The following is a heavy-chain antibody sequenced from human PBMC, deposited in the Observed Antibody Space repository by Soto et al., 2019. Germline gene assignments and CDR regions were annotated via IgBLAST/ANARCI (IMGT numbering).Heavy chain of an antibody. V-gene: IGHV5-51*01. CDR3: ASAGAILRDGMDV. D-gene: IGHD3-3*01. Sequence: GESLKISCKGSGYSFTSYWIGWVRQMPGKGLEWMGTIYPGDSDTRYSPSFQGQVTISADKSISTAYLQWSSLKASDTAMYYCASAGAILRDGMDVWGQGTTVTVSS. J-gene: IGHJ6*02. CDR1: GYSFTSYW. CDR2: IYPGDSDT.